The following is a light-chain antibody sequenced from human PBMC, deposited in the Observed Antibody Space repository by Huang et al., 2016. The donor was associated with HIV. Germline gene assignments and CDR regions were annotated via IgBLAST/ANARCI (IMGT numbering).Light chain of an antibody. CDR1: QGIGLY. J-gene: IGKJ3*01. CDR2: AAS. CDR3: QQLKTYPIT. Sequence: IQLIQSPSSLSASVGDRVTITCRASQGIGLYLVWYQQKPGKAPKLLIYAASTLQSGGPSRVSGSGYGTDFTLTISSLQPEDFATYYCQQLKTYPITFGPGTQVDIK. V-gene: IGKV1-9*01.